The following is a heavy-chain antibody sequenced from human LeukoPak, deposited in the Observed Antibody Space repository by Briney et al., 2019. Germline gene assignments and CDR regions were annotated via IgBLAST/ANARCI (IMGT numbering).Heavy chain of an antibody. D-gene: IGHD3-22*01. V-gene: IGHV3-30*02. CDR2: LRSDGTDH. CDR3: GKHDSSSYY. J-gene: IGHJ4*02. Sequence: GGSLRLSCAAAGFIFSTYAMHWVRQAPGKGLEWVAFLRSDGTDHHYADSVQGRFTISRDNSKSTLFLQMNSLRAEDTAVYYCGKHDSSSYYWGQGTLVTVSS. CDR1: GFIFSTYA.